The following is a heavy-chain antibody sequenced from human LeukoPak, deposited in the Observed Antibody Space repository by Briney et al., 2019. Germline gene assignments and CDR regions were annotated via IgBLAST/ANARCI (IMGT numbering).Heavy chain of an antibody. J-gene: IGHJ3*02. Sequence: SVKVSCKASGGTFSSYAISWVRQAPGQGLEWMGRIIPILGIANYAQKFQGRVTITADKSTSTAYMELSSLRSEDTAVYYCAIGSTVTYAFNIWGQGTMVTVSS. CDR2: IIPILGIA. V-gene: IGHV1-69*04. CDR1: GGTFSSYA. CDR3: AIGSTVTYAFNI. D-gene: IGHD4-17*01.